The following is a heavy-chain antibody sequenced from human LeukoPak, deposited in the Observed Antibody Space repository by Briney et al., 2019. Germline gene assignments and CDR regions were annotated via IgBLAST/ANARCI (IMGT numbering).Heavy chain of an antibody. J-gene: IGHJ4*02. D-gene: IGHD5-12*01. CDR3: AKDPGYATYYFDS. Sequence: PGGSLRLSCAASGFTFGDYAMHWVRQAPGKGLEWVSLISGDGDNTYYADSVKGRFTISRDNSKNSLFLQLSSLKTEDTALYYCAKDPGYATYYFDSWGQGALVTVSS. V-gene: IGHV3-43*02. CDR2: ISGDGDNT. CDR1: GFTFGDYA.